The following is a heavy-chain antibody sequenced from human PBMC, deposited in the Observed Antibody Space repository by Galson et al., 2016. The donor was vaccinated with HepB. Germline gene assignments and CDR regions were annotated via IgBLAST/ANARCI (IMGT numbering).Heavy chain of an antibody. CDR1: GFTFSIYA. CDR2: ISYDGNSQ. CDR3: ARVDYADYAMFADH. Sequence: SLRLSCAASGFTFSIYAMHWVRQAPGKGLDWVAVISYDGNSQYYADSVEGRFTISRDNSKDTLYLQLNSLRAEDTALYYCARVDYADYAMFADHWGQGTLVTVYS. J-gene: IGHJ4*02. V-gene: IGHV3-30-3*01. D-gene: IGHD4-17*01.